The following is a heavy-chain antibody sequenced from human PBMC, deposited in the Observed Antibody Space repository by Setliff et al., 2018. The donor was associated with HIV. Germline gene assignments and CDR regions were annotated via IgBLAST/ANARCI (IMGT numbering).Heavy chain of an antibody. D-gene: IGHD3-3*01. CDR3: ARDVSWRVRTYIDY. CDR1: GGSFSDYY. CDR2: INHRGST. V-gene: IGHV4-34*01. Sequence: SETLSLTCAVYGGSFSDYYWTWIRQSPGKGLEWIGEINHRGSTNYNPSLKSRVTVSVDTSKNQFSLKLGSVTAEDTAVYYCARDVSWRVRTYIDYWGQGALVTV. J-gene: IGHJ4*02.